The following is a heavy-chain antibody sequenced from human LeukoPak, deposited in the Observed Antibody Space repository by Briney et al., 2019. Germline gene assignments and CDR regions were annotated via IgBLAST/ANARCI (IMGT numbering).Heavy chain of an antibody. CDR3: ASAIVGATFDY. D-gene: IGHD1-26*01. CDR1: GGSISSYY. CDR2: IYYSVST. V-gene: IGHV4-59*01. J-gene: IGHJ4*02. Sequence: PSETLSLTCTVSGGSISSYYWSWIRQPPGKGLEWIGYIYYSVSTNYNPSLKSRVTISVDTSKNQCSLKLSSVTAADTAVYYCASAIVGATFDYWGQGTLVTVSS.